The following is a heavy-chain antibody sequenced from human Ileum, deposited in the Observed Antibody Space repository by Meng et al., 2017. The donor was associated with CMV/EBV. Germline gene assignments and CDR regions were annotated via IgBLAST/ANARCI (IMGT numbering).Heavy chain of an antibody. CDR1: GFTFSNYY. D-gene: IGHD1-26*01. V-gene: IGHV3-7*01. CDR2: IKEDGSEM. J-gene: IGHJ4*02. CDR3: ARPYTGASTLPF. Sequence: GESLKISCAASGFTFSNYYMTWARQVPGKGLEWVANIKEDGSEMRYVDSVKGRFTISRDNTKNILYLQMNSLRAEDTAVYYCARPYTGASTLPFWGQGTLVTVSS.